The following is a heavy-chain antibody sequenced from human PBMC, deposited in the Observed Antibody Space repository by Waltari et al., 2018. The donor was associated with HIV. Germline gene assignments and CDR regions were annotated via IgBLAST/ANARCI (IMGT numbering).Heavy chain of an antibody. CDR2: SYYSWST. Sequence: QLQLQESGPGLVKPSETLSLTCTVSGGSIRSSRYYWGWIRQPPGKGLELIGSSYYSWSTYYNPSLKSLVTISVDTSKIQFSLKLSSVTAADTAVYYCASQTVEMATRDYWGQGTLVTVSS. D-gene: IGHD5-12*01. J-gene: IGHJ4*02. CDR3: ASQTVEMATRDY. CDR1: GGSIRSSRYY. V-gene: IGHV4-39*01.